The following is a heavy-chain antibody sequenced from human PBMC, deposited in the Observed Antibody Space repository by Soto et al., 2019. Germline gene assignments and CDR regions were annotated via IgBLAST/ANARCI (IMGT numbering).Heavy chain of an antibody. Sequence: QLQLQESGPGLVKPSETLSLTCTVSGGSISSSSYYWGWIRQPPGKGLEWIGSFYYSGSTYYNPSPKSRVTISVDTSDNQFTLKLSSVTAADTAVYYCARQVVDGTMAGTGSFDYWGQGTLVSVSS. CDR2: FYYSGST. V-gene: IGHV4-39*01. CDR3: ARQVVDGTMAGTGSFDY. J-gene: IGHJ4*02. CDR1: GGSISSSSYY. D-gene: IGHD3-10*01.